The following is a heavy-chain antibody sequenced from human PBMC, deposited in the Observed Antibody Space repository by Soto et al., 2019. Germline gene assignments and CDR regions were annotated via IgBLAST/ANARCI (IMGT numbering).Heavy chain of an antibody. D-gene: IGHD3-22*01. Sequence: SETLSLTCTVSGGSISSGDYYWSWIRQPPGKGLEWIGYIYYSGSTYYNPSLKSRVTISVDTSKNQFSLTLSSVTAADTAVYYCASLYDSSGYYYYGMDVWGKGTAVTVS. CDR2: IYYSGST. V-gene: IGHV4-30-4*01. J-gene: IGHJ6*04. CDR1: GGSISSGDYY. CDR3: ASLYDSSGYYYYGMDV.